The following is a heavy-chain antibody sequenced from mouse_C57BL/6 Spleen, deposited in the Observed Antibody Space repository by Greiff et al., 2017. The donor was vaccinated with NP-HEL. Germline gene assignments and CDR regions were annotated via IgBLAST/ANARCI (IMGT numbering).Heavy chain of an antibody. CDR2: IDPSDSYT. Sequence: QVQLQQPGAELVKPGASVKLSCKASGYTFTSYWMQWVKQRPGQGLEWIGEIDPSDSYTNYNQKFKGKATLTVDTSSSTAYMQLSSLTSEDSAVYYCARRGAGEPFFDYWGQGTTLTVSS. CDR1: GYTFTSYW. V-gene: IGHV1-50*01. CDR3: ARRGAGEPFFDY. J-gene: IGHJ2*01.